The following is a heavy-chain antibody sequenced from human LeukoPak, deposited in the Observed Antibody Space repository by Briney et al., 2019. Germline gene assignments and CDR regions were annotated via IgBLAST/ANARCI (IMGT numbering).Heavy chain of an antibody. J-gene: IGHJ4*02. CDR2: INAGNGNT. V-gene: IGHV1-3*01. CDR3: ARDPLSGWHDY. D-gene: IGHD6-19*01. Sequence: GASVKVSCKASGYTFTHYVIHWVRQAPGQRLEWMGWINAGNGNTKYSQKFQGRVTITRDTSASTAYMDLSSLRAEDTAVYYCARDPLSGWHDYWGQGTLVTVSS. CDR1: GYTFTHYV.